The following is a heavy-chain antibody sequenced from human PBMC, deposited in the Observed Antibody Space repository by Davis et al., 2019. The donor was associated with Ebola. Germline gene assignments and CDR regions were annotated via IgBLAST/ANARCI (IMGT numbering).Heavy chain of an antibody. D-gene: IGHD6-19*01. V-gene: IGHV3-30*04. CDR1: AFTFSLFA. CDR2: VSYDGRHK. J-gene: IGHJ6*02. Sequence: GESLKISCAASAFTFSLFAMHWVRQAPGKGLQWVAVVSYDGRHKYYADSVKGRFTISRDNSKNTFNLQMNSLTAEDTAVYYCARDIGYSDGWPDYYYYGMGVRGQGTTVTVSS. CDR3: ARDIGYSDGWPDYYYYGMGV.